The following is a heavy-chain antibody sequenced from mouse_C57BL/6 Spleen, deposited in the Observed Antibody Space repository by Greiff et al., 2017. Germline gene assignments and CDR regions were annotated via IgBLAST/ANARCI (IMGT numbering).Heavy chain of an antibody. CDR3: ARNTRTTTVVANWYFDV. V-gene: IGHV2-9-1*01. D-gene: IGHD1-1*01. CDR1: GFSLTSYA. Sequence: VKLMESGPGLVAPSQSLSITCTVSGFSLTSYAISWVRQPPGKGLEWLGVIWTGGGTNYNSALKSRLSISKDNSKSQVFLKMNSLQNDDTARYYCARNTRTTTVVANWYFDVWGTGTTVTVSS. CDR2: IWTGGGT. J-gene: IGHJ1*03.